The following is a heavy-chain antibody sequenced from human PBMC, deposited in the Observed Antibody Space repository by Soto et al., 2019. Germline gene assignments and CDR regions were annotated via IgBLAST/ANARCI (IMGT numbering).Heavy chain of an antibody. CDR2: ISYDGSNR. CDR1: GFTFSSYG. Sequence: PGGSLRLSCAASGFTFSSYGMHWVRQAPGKGLEWVAVISYDGSNRYYADSVKGRFTISRDSSKNTLYLQMNSLRAEDTAVYYCASRSGSYYYYGMDVWGQGTTVTVSS. V-gene: IGHV3-30*03. D-gene: IGHD3-3*01. J-gene: IGHJ6*02. CDR3: ASRSGSYYYYGMDV.